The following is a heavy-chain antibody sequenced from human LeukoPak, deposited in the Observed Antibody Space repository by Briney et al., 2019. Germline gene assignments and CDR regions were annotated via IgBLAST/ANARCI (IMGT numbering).Heavy chain of an antibody. Sequence: GGSLRLSCAASGFTFSSYWMHWVRQAPGKGLVWVSRINSDGSSTSYADSVKGRFTISRDNAKNTLYLQMNSLRAEDTAVYYCARDRRDGYNYRGPDYWGQGTLVTVSS. CDR2: INSDGSST. D-gene: IGHD5-24*01. V-gene: IGHV3-74*01. CDR3: ARDRRDGYNYRGPDY. J-gene: IGHJ4*02. CDR1: GFTFSSYW.